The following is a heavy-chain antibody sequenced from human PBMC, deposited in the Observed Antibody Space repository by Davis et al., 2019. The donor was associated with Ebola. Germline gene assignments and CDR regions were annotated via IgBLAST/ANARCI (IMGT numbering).Heavy chain of an antibody. V-gene: IGHV1-46*01. CDR2: INPSGGST. CDR1: GYTFTSYY. D-gene: IGHD3-16*02. J-gene: IGHJ4*02. Sequence: AASVKVSCKASGYTFTSYYMHWVRQAPGQGLEWMGIINPSGGSTSYAQKLQGRVTMTTDTSTSTAYMELRSLRSDDTAVYYCARDHPVTFGGVIVWGQGTLVTVSS. CDR3: ARDHPVTFGGVIV.